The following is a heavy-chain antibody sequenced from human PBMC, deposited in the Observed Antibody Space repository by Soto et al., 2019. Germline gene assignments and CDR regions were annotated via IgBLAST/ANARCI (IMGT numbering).Heavy chain of an antibody. CDR3: ARDRVDTAMVTGYYYYGMDV. CDR2: IYYSGST. V-gene: IGHV4-59*01. D-gene: IGHD5-18*01. Sequence: QVQLQESGPGLVKPSETLSLTCTVSGGSISSYYWSWIRQPPGKGLEWIGYIYYSGSTNYNPSLKSRVTISVDTSKNQFSLKLSSVTAADTAVYYCARDRVDTAMVTGYYYYGMDVWGQGTTVXV. CDR1: GGSISSYY. J-gene: IGHJ6*02.